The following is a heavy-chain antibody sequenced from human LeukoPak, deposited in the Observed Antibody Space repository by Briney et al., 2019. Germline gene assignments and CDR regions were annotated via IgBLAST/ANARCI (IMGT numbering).Heavy chain of an antibody. Sequence: ASVKVSCKASGYTFTSYDINWVRQATGQGLEWMGWMNPNSGNTGYAQKFQGRVTMTRNTSISTAYMELSSLRSEDTAVYYCARGGGLRFLEWLHHYYYYYMDVWGKGTTVTVSS. CDR1: GYTFTSYD. J-gene: IGHJ6*03. D-gene: IGHD3-3*01. CDR3: ARGGGLRFLEWLHHYYYYYMDV. V-gene: IGHV1-8*01. CDR2: MNPNSGNT.